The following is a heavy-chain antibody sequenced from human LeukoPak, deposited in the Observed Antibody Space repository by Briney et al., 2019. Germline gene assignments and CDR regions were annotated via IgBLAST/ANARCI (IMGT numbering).Heavy chain of an antibody. J-gene: IGHJ5*02. CDR2: IKPNSGDT. CDR1: GYTFTGYY. V-gene: IGHV1-2*02. Sequence: ASVKVSCKASGYTFTGYYIHWVRQAPGQGLEWMGLIKPNSGDTKYAQKFQGRVTMTRDTSITTAYMELGSLRSDDTALYYCVRDRPHNWFDPWGQGTLVTVSS. CDR3: VRDRPHNWFDP.